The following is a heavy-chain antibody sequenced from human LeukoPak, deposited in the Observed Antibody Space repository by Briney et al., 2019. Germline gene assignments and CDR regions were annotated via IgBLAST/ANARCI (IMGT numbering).Heavy chain of an antibody. CDR3: ARDWAGIAAAGLFDY. V-gene: IGHV3-33*01. CDR1: GFTFSSYG. Sequence: GGSLRLSCAASGFTFSSYGMHWVRQAPGKGLEWVAVIWYDGSNKNYADSVKGRFTISRDNSKNTLYLQMNSLRAEDTAVYYCARDWAGIAAAGLFDYWGQGTLVTVSS. J-gene: IGHJ4*02. CDR2: IWYDGSNK. D-gene: IGHD6-13*01.